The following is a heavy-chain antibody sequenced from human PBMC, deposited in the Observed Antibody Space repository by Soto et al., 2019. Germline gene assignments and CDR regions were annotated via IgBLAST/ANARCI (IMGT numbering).Heavy chain of an antibody. V-gene: IGHV3-21*01. D-gene: IGHD2-15*01. J-gene: IGHJ6*03. CDR2: ISSSSSYI. Sequence: GGSLRLSCAASGFTFSSYSMNWVRQAPGKGLEWVSSISSSSSYIYYADSVKGRFTISRDNAKNSLYLQMNSLRAEDTAVYYCARGGFDCSGGSCYSGPNYYYYYMDVWGKGTTVTVSS. CDR1: GFTFSSYS. CDR3: ARGGFDCSGGSCYSGPNYYYYYMDV.